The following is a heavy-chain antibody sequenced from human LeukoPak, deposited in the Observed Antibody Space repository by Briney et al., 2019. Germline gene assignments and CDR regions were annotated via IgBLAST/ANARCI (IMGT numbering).Heavy chain of an antibody. V-gene: IGHV4-34*01. CDR3: ARLRTTRQWPAYYYYYMDV. D-gene: IGHD4-11*01. Sequence: SETLSLTCAVYGGSFSGYYWSWIRQPPGKGLEWIGEINHSGSTNYNPSLKSRVTISVDTSKNQFSLKLSSVTAADTAVYYCARLRTTRQWPAYYYYYMDVWGKGTTVTISS. CDR2: INHSGST. CDR1: GGSFSGYY. J-gene: IGHJ6*03.